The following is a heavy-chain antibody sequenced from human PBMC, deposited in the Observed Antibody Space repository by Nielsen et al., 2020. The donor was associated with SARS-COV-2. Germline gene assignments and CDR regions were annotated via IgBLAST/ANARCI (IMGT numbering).Heavy chain of an antibody. V-gene: IGHV7-4-1*02. CDR3: ARDHPSSGGSLYYYYYGMDV. D-gene: IGHD2-15*01. CDR2: INTNTGNP. J-gene: IGHJ6*02. CDR1: GYPFTSYA. Sequence: ASVKVSCKASGYPFTSYAMNWVRQAPGQGLEWMGWINTNTGNPTYAQGFTGRFVFSLDTSVSTAYLQISSLKAEDTAVYYCARDHPSSGGSLYYYYYGMDVWGQGTTVTVSS.